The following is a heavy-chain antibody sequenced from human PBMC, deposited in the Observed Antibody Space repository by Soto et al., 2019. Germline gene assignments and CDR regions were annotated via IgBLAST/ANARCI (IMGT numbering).Heavy chain of an antibody. V-gene: IGHV3-21*06. CDR1: GFTFGSFT. J-gene: IGHJ4*02. CDR3: ARDGLTFGGD. Sequence: EVHLVEAGGGLVKPGESLTLSCAASGFTFGSFTLNWVRQAPGKGLEWVSSISSSSAYIYYAESVKGRFTISRDNARSTRYLQMNSLRLDDTAGYFCARDGLTFGGDWGQGTLVAVSS. CDR2: ISSSSAYI. D-gene: IGHD3-16*01.